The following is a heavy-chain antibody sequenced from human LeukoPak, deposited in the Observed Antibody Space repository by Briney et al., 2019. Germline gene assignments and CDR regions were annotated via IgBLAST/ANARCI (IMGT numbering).Heavy chain of an antibody. CDR2: IRYDGSNK. CDR1: GFTFSSYG. CDR3: AKVTGPVAGFDY. V-gene: IGHV3-30*02. Sequence: RSGGSLRLSCAASGFTFSSYGMHWVRQAPGKGLEWVAFIRYDGSNKYYADSVKGRFTISRDNSKNTLYLQMNSLRAEDTAVYYCAKVTGPVAGFDYWGQGTLVTVSS. D-gene: IGHD6-19*01. J-gene: IGHJ4*02.